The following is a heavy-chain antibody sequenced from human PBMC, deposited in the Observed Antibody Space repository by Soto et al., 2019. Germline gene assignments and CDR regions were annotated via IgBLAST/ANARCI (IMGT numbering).Heavy chain of an antibody. CDR2: ISYDGSNK. Sequence: GGSLRLSCAAAGFTFSSYAMHWVRQAPGKGLEWEAVISYDGSNKYYADSVKGRFTISRDNSKNTLYLQMNSLRAEDTAVYYCARDLENYYYYGMDVWGQGTTVTVSS. V-gene: IGHV3-30-3*01. CDR1: GFTFSSYA. CDR3: ARDLENYYYYGMDV. J-gene: IGHJ6*02.